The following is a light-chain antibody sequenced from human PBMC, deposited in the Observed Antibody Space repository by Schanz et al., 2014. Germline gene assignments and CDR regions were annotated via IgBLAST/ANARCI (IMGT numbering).Light chain of an antibody. CDR3: CSYAGDTPHVA. Sequence: QSVLTQPPSASGSPGQSVTISCTGTSSDVGGYNYVSWYQQHPGKAPKLMIYEVSKRPSGVPDRFSGSKSGKTASLTISGLQTEDEADYYCCSYAGDTPHVALGGGTKLTVL. CDR2: EVS. V-gene: IGLV2-8*01. CDR1: SSDVGGYNY. J-gene: IGLJ2*01.